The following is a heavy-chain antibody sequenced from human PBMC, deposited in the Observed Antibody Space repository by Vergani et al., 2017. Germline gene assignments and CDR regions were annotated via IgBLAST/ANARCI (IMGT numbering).Heavy chain of an antibody. J-gene: IGHJ4*02. CDR2: IKNTGVST. Sequence: EVQLLQSEGAVVQPGGSLRLSCVASGFTFSSHAMSWVRQGHGQGLEWVSSIKNTGVSTHYADSVKGRFTISRDNSKNTLYLQMNSLRVEDTALYYCGRGGDNYNWGQGTLVTVSS. CDR1: GFTFSSHA. V-gene: IGHV3-23*01. D-gene: IGHD5-24*01. CDR3: GRGGDNYN.